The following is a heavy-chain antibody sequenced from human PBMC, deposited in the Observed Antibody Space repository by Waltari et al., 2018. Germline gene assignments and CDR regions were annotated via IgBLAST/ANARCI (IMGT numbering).Heavy chain of an antibody. CDR3: ARDVIAARQNWFDP. V-gene: IGHV1-69*12. CDR2: IIPIFGTA. Sequence: QVQLVQSGAAVKKPGSSVTVSCKAPGVPFSSFTISMMRTAPGQGLEWMGGIIPIFGTANYAQKFQGRVTITADESTSTAYMVLSRLRSEDTAVYYCARDVIAARQNWFDPWGQGTLVTVSS. CDR1: GVPFSSFT. J-gene: IGHJ5*02. D-gene: IGHD6-6*01.